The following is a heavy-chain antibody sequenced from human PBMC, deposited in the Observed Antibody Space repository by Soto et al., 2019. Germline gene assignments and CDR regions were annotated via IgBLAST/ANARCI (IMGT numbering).Heavy chain of an antibody. D-gene: IGHD5-12*01. J-gene: IGHJ4*02. CDR2: ISSSSSYI. CDR3: ARGPYSGYEGYYFDY. Sequence: GGSLRLSCAASGFTFSSYSMNWVRQAPGKGLEWVSSISSSSSYIYYADSVKGRFTISRDNVKNSLYLQMNSLRAEDTAVYYCARGPYSGYEGYYFDYWGQGTLVTVSS. CDR1: GFTFSSYS. V-gene: IGHV3-21*01.